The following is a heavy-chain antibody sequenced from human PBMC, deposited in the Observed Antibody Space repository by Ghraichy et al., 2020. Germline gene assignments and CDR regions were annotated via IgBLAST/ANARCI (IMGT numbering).Heavy chain of an antibody. Sequence: SQTLSLTCTVSGGSISSYYWNWIRQPPGKGLEWIGFIYYSGSTNYNSSLKSRVTISVDPSKNQFSLKLSSVTAADTAVYYCARDVVPSATESGLDVWGQGTTVTVSS. CDR1: GGSISSYY. CDR3: ARDVVPSATESGLDV. D-gene: IGHD2-2*01. J-gene: IGHJ6*02. V-gene: IGHV4-59*01. CDR2: IYYSGST.